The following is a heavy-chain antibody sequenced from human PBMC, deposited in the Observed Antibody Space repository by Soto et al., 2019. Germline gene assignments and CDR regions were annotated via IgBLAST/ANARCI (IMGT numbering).Heavy chain of an antibody. D-gene: IGHD6-19*01. V-gene: IGHV3-33*06. CDR3: AKDLLGIAVATFDY. Sequence: GGSLRLSCAASGFTFSSYGMHWVRQAPGKGLEWVAVIWYDGSNKYYADSVKGRFTISRDNSKNTLYLQMNSLRAEDTAVYYCAKDLLGIAVATFDYWGQGTLVTVSS. CDR2: IWYDGSNK. CDR1: GFTFSSYG. J-gene: IGHJ4*02.